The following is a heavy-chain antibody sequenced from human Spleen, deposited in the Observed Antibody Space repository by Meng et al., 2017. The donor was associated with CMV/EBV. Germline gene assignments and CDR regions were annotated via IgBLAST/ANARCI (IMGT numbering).Heavy chain of an antibody. CDR2: ISRSGTYI. CDR3: VRSYTPSVSYYFDY. CDR1: GFSFRGYS. V-gene: IGHV3-21*01. J-gene: IGHJ4*02. D-gene: IGHD3-10*01. Sequence: GGSLRLSCAPSGFSFRGYSLNWVRQAPGKGLEWVSSISRSGTYISYADSVKGRFTISRDDAKDSLYLQMNSLGAEDTAVYYCVRSYTPSVSYYFDYWGLGTLVTVSS.